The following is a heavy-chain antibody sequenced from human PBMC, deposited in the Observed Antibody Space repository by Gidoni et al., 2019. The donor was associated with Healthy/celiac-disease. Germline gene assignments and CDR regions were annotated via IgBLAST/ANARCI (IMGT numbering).Heavy chain of an antibody. J-gene: IGHJ2*01. CDR2: IYYSGST. V-gene: IGHV4-39*01. CDR1: GGSISSSSYY. CDR3: ARHGYCSGGSCYALHWYFDL. D-gene: IGHD2-15*01. Sequence: QLQLQESGPGLVKPSETLSLTCTVSGGSISSSSYYWGWIRQPPGKGLEWIGSIYYSGSTYYNPSLKSRVTISVDTSKNQFSLKLSSVTAADTAVYYCARHGYCSGGSCYALHWYFDLWGRGTLVTVSS.